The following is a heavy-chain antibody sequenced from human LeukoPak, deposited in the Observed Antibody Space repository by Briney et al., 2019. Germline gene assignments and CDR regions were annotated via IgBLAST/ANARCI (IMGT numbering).Heavy chain of an antibody. J-gene: IGHJ4*02. V-gene: IGHV1-2*02. CDR2: INPNSGGT. CDR3: ARDIWVGIAAAPAY. CDR1: GYAFTGYY. D-gene: IGHD6-13*01. Sequence: GASVKVSCKSSGYAFTGYYMHWVRQAPGQGLEWMGLINPNSGGTNYAQKFQGRVTMNRDTSISTAYMELSRLRSDDTAVYYCARDIWVGIAAAPAYWGQGTLVTVSS.